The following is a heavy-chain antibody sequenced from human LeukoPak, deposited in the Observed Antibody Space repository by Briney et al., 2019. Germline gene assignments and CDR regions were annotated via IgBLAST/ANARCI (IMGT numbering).Heavy chain of an antibody. D-gene: IGHD2-15*01. V-gene: IGHV4-34*01. CDR2: INHSGST. Sequence: PSETLSLTCAVYGGSFSGYYWSWIRQPPGKGLEWIGEINHSGSTNYNPSLKSRVTISVDTSKNQFSLELNSVTAADTAVYYCASLSEYCSAGSCYLGWFDPWGQGTLVTVSS. CDR3: ASLSEYCSAGSCYLGWFDP. J-gene: IGHJ5*02. CDR1: GGSFSGYY.